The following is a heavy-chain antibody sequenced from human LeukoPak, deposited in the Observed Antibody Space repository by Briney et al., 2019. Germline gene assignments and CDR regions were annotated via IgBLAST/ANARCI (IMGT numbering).Heavy chain of an antibody. CDR3: AKDREYSGSYRPGPTRYYYGMDV. J-gene: IGHJ6*02. D-gene: IGHD1-26*01. Sequence: PGGSLRLSCAASGFTFSSYAMSWVRQAPGKGLEWVSGINGTGGNTYYTDSVKGRFTISRDNSKNTLYLQMNSLRAEDTAVFYCAKDREYSGSYRPGPTRYYYGMDVWGQGTTVTVS. CDR2: INGTGGNT. V-gene: IGHV3-23*01. CDR1: GFTFSSYA.